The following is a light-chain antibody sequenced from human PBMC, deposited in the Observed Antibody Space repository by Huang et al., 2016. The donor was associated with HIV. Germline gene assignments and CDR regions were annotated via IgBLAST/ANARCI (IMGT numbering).Light chain of an antibody. CDR1: QSVNTF. V-gene: IGKV3-11*01. Sequence: IVLTQSPATLSLSPGERSTLSCRASQSVNTFLAWYQQQPGQAPRLLIYDAANRATGVPARVSGSGSGTDFTLTISSLEPEDFAVYDCQQRSNRPLTFGGGTKVEIK. CDR3: QQRSNRPLT. J-gene: IGKJ4*01. CDR2: DAA.